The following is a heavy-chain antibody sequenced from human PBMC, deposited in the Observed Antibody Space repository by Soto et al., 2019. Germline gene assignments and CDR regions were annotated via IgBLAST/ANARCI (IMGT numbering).Heavy chain of an antibody. CDR2: INHSGST. CDR3: ARALGSEFIFDP. Sequence: PSETLSLTCAVYGGSFSGYYWSWIRQPPGKGLEWIGEINHSGSTNYNPSLKSRVTISVDTSKNQFSLRLSSVTAADTAVYYCARALGSEFIFDPWGQGTLVTVSS. V-gene: IGHV4-34*01. CDR1: GGSFSGYY. J-gene: IGHJ5*02. D-gene: IGHD1-1*01.